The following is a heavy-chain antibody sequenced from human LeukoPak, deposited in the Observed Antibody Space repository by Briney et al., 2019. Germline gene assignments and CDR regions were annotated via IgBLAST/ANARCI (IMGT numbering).Heavy chain of an antibody. Sequence: ASVKVSCKASGYTFTSYYMHWVRQAPGQGLEWMGIINPSGGSTSYAQKFQGRVTMTRDTSTSTVYMELRSLRSDDTAVYYCARDCSGGSCYLHWGQGTLVTVSS. CDR1: GYTFTSYY. J-gene: IGHJ4*02. CDR2: INPSGGST. CDR3: ARDCSGGSCYLH. D-gene: IGHD2-15*01. V-gene: IGHV1-46*01.